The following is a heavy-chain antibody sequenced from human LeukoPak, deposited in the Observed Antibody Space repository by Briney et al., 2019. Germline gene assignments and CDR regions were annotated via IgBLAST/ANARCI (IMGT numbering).Heavy chain of an antibody. V-gene: IGHV3-23*01. CDR2: ISGSGGST. CDR1: GFTFSSYA. J-gene: IGHJ4*02. Sequence: SGGSLRLSCAASGFTFSSYAMSWVRQAPGKGLEWVSAISGSGGSTYYADSVKGRFTISRDNSKNTLYLQMNSLRAEDTAVYYCAKQTDYSLWPVGSAAYYFDYWGQGTLVTVSS. D-gene: IGHD4-4*01. CDR3: AKQTDYSLWPVGSAAYYFDY.